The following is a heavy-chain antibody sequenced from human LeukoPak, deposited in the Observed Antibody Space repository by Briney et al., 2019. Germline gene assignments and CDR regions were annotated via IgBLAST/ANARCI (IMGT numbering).Heavy chain of an antibody. CDR1: GFTFSSYA. CDR2: ISYDGSNK. Sequence: GGSLRLSCAASGFTFSSYAMHWVRQAPGKGLEWVAVISYDGSNKYYADSVEGRFTISRDNSKNTLYLQMNSLRAEDTAVYYCARERIAAANWFDPWGQGTLVTVSS. D-gene: IGHD6-13*01. J-gene: IGHJ5*02. CDR3: ARERIAAANWFDP. V-gene: IGHV3-30*01.